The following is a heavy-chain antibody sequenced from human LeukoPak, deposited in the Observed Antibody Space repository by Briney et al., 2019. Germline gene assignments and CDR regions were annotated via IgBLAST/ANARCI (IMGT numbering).Heavy chain of an antibody. V-gene: IGHV4-34*01. CDR1: GGSFSGYY. Sequence: SESLSLTCAVYGGSFSGYYWSWIRQPPGKGLEWIGEINHSGSTNYNPSLKSRVTISVDTSKNQFSLKLSSMAAADTAVYYCARVSPSYYYFYYVDVWGKGTTVTVSS. CDR3: ARVSPSYYYFYYVDV. J-gene: IGHJ6*03. CDR2: INHSGST.